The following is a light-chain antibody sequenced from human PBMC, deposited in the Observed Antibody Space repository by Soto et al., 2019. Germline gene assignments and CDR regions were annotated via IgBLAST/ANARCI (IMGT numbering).Light chain of an antibody. CDR2: KAS. Sequence: QMTQSPSTLSASVGDRFTITCRASQSISSWLAWYQQKPGKAPKLLIYKASSLESGVPSRFSGSGSGTEFTLTISSLQPDDFATYHCQQYNSYWTFGQGTKV. J-gene: IGKJ1*01. CDR3: QQYNSYWT. V-gene: IGKV1-5*03. CDR1: QSISSW.